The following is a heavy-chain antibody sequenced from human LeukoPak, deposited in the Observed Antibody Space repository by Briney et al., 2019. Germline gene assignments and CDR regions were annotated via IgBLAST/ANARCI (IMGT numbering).Heavy chain of an antibody. V-gene: IGHV3-23*01. CDR1: GFTFSSYA. CDR3: AKVGYCSSTSCYSGGDAFDI. Sequence: PGGSLRLSCAASGFTFSSYAMSWVRQAPGKGLEWVSAISGSGGSTYYADSVKGRFTISRDNSKNTLYLQMNSLRAEDTAVYYCAKVGYCSSTSCYSGGDAFDIWGQGTMVTVSS. D-gene: IGHD2-2*01. CDR2: ISGSGGST. J-gene: IGHJ3*02.